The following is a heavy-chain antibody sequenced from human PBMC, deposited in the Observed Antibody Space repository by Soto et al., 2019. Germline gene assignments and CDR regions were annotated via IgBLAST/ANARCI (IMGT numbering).Heavy chain of an antibody. CDR2: MNPSSGET. J-gene: IGHJ4*01. V-gene: IGHV1-8*01. Sequence: GASVKVSCKTSGYNFTNFDINWVRQAPGRGLVWMGWMNPSSGETGSAQNFQGRVTMTRDISTRTFFMQLTSLRSEDTAIYYCASLAEYCNCTKCYSNFDFWGRGTQVTVSS. CDR1: GYNFTNFD. D-gene: IGHD2-8*01. CDR3: ASLAEYCNCTKCYSNFDF.